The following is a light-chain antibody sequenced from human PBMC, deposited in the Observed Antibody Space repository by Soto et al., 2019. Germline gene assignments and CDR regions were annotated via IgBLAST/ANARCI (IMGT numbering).Light chain of an antibody. CDR2: DAS. Sequence: EIVLTQSPATPSLSPGERATLSCRASQSVSSYLAWYQQKPGQAPRLLIYDASNRATGIPARFSGSGSGTDFTLTISSLEPEDFAVYYCQQRSNWRTWTFGQGTKVEIK. CDR3: QQRSNWRTWT. CDR1: QSVSSY. V-gene: IGKV3-11*01. J-gene: IGKJ1*01.